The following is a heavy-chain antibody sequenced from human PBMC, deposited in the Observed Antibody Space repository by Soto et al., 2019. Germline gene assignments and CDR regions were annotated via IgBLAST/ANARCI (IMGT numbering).Heavy chain of an antibody. CDR3: VVHQRYSGGWYTDY. Sequence: QLQLQESGPGLVKPSETLSLTCTVSGGSINSNNYYWGWIRQPPGKGLEWIGNVYYIGTTPYNPHLKVRFTISVDTSKNQFSLKLCSVTAADTAVFFCVVHQRYSGGWYTDYWFQGTLVTDSS. CDR2: VYYIGTT. V-gene: IGHV4-39*01. J-gene: IGHJ4*02. CDR1: GGSINSNNYY. D-gene: IGHD6-19*01.